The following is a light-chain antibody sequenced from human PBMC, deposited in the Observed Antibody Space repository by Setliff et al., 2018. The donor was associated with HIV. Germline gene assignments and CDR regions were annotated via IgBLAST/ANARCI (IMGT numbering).Light chain of an antibody. CDR2: DVS. CDR1: SSDVGGYKH. Sequence: QSVLTQPRSVSGSPGQSVTISCTGISSDVGGYKHVSWYQQHPGKAPKLMIYDVSKRPSGVPDRFSGSKSGNTASLTISGLQSEDEGDYFCCSYAGTYTSLYVFGAGTKVTVL. CDR3: CSYAGTYTSLYV. V-gene: IGLV2-11*01. J-gene: IGLJ1*01.